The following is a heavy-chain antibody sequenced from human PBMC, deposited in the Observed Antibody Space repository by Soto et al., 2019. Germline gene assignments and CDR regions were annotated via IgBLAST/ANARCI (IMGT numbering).Heavy chain of an antibody. CDR3: TRVPDYGDSPYPDY. D-gene: IGHD4-17*01. Sequence: GGSLRLSCTASGFTFGDYAMSWFRQAPGKGLEWVGFIRSKAYGGTTEYAASVKGRFTISRDDSKSIAYLQMNSLKTEDTAVYYCTRVPDYGDSPYPDYWGQGTLVTVSS. CDR1: GFTFGDYA. CDR2: IRSKAYGGTT. J-gene: IGHJ4*02. V-gene: IGHV3-49*03.